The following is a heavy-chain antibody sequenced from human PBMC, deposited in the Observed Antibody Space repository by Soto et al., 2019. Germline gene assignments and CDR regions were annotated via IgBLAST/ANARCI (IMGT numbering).Heavy chain of an antibody. V-gene: IGHV3-64*01. D-gene: IGHD3-16*01. J-gene: IGHJ6*03. CDR1: GFTFSTYA. Sequence: GGSLRLSCAASGFTFSTYAMHWVHQAPGKALEYVATISSKGGSTYYANSVKGRFTISRDNSQNTLYLQMGSLRPEDMAVYYCARGEDYIWGQSAASYYYYMDVWGKGTTVTVSS. CDR3: ARGEDYIWGQSAASYYYYMDV. CDR2: ISSKGGST.